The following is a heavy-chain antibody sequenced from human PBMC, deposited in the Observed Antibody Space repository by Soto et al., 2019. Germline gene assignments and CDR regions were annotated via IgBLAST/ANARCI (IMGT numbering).Heavy chain of an antibody. D-gene: IGHD4-17*01. CDR2: ITDNGGST. CDR3: AKERATTTAFDY. Sequence: PGGSLRLSCAASGFTFSRDGMSWVRQAPGKGLEWVSLITDNGGSTYYADSVKGRFTISRDNTKNTLFLQMNSLRAEDTAVYYCAKERATTTAFDYWGQGALGTVS. J-gene: IGHJ4*02. V-gene: IGHV3-23*01. CDR1: GFTFSRDG.